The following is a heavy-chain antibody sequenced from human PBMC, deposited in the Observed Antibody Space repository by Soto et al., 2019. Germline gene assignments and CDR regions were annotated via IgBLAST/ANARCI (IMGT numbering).Heavy chain of an antibody. CDR3: ATGRSNSGWYEEHC. CDR2: LSYLGTT. D-gene: IGHD6-19*01. V-gene: IGHV4-39*01. J-gene: IGHJ4*02. CDR1: NDSIRSGTYY. Sequence: SETLSLTCTVSNDSIRSGTYYWAWIRQPPGRGLEWIGSLSYLGTTDYNPSLKSRVTISKDASKNQFSLKLSSVTAADTAVYYCATGRSNSGWYEEHCWRQGTRIVVSS.